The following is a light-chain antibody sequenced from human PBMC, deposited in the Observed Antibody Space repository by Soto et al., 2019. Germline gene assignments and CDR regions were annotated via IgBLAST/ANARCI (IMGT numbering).Light chain of an antibody. CDR1: SSDVGYYNY. Sequence: QSVLTQPASVSGSPGQSITISCTGSSSDVGYYNYVSWYQHHPGKAPKLLIFEISRRPSWTSSRFSGSRSGYTASLTISGLQADDDADYYCSSYTSSGTDVFGPGTNVTVL. V-gene: IGLV2-14*01. CDR2: EIS. CDR3: SSYTSSGTDV. J-gene: IGLJ1*01.